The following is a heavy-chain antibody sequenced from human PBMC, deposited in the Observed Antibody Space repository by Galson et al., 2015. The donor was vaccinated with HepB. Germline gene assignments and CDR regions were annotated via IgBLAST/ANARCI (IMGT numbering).Heavy chain of an antibody. J-gene: IGHJ4*02. D-gene: IGHD3-10*01. Sequence: SVTVSCKASGYTFTGYYMHWVRQAPGQGLEWMGWINPNSGGTNYAQKFQGRVTMTRDTSISTAYMELSRLRSDDTAVYYCAREVGVGRFGELLEFDYWGQGTLVTVSS. CDR3: AREVGVGRFGELLEFDY. CDR1: GYTFTGYY. CDR2: INPNSGGT. V-gene: IGHV1-2*02.